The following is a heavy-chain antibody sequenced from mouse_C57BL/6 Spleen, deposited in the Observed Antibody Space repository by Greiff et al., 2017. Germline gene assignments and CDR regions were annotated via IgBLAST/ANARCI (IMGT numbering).Heavy chain of an antibody. J-gene: IGHJ3*01. CDR1: GFNIKDYY. Sequence: VQLKQSGAELVRPGASVKLSCTASGFNIKDYYMHWVKQRPEQGLEWIGRIDPEDGDTEYAPKFQGKATMTADTSSNTAYLQLSSLTAEDTAVYYCTTPYGNYGFAYWGQGTLVTVSA. D-gene: IGHD2-1*01. CDR2: IDPEDGDT. V-gene: IGHV14-1*01. CDR3: TTPYGNYGFAY.